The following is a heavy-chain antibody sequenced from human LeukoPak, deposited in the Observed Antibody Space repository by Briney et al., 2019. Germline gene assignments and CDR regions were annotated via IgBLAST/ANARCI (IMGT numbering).Heavy chain of an antibody. CDR2: INHSGST. CDR1: GGSFSGYY. CDR3: ARAVKEYSSGWYPPYYYYYMDV. V-gene: IGHV4-34*01. J-gene: IGHJ6*03. Sequence: SSETLSLTCAVYGGSFSGYYWSWIRQPPGKGLEWIGEINHSGSTNYNPSLKSRVTISVDTSKNQFSLKLSSVTAADTAVYYCARAVKEYSSGWYPPYYYYYMDVWGKGTTVTVSS. D-gene: IGHD6-19*01.